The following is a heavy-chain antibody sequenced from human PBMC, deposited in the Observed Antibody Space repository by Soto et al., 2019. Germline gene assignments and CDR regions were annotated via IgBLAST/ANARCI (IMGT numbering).Heavy chain of an antibody. D-gene: IGHD5-18*01. CDR1: GFTFSSSW. CDR2: IKCDGSEK. CDR3: VRVMVKTLKFFDY. Sequence: GGSLRLSCVASGFTFSSSWMHWVCQAPEKGLEWVADIKCDGSEKNYVDSVKGRLTISRDNAKNSLYLQVNSLRAEDMTVYYCVRVMVKTLKFFDYWGQGTLVTVSS. V-gene: IGHV3-7*03. J-gene: IGHJ4*02.